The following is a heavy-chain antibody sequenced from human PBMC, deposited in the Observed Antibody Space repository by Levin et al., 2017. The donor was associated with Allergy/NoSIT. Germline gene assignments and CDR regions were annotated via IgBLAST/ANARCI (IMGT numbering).Heavy chain of an antibody. D-gene: IGHD1-26*01. V-gene: IGHV3-30-3*01. CDR3: ARDIGRLARPSDYYGMDV. CDR1: GFTFSSYA. CDR2: ISYDGSNK. Sequence: GESLKISCAASGFTFSSYAMHWVRQAPGKGLEWVAVISYDGSNKYYADSVKGRFTISRDNSKNTLYLQMNSLRAEDTAVYYCARDIGRLARPSDYYGMDVWGQGTTVTVSS. J-gene: IGHJ6*02.